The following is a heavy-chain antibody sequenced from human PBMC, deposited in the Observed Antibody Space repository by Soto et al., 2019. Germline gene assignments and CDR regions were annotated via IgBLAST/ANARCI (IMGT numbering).Heavy chain of an antibody. J-gene: IGHJ3*02. V-gene: IGHV4-59*01. CDR1: GGSISSYY. Sequence: SETLSLTCTVSGGSISSYYWSWIRQPTGKGLEWIGYIYYSGSTNYNPSLESRVTISVDTSKNQFPLKLSSVTAADTAVYYCARDGRYSSGWDDAFDIWGQGTMVTVSS. CDR3: ARDGRYSSGWDDAFDI. D-gene: IGHD6-19*01. CDR2: IYYSGST.